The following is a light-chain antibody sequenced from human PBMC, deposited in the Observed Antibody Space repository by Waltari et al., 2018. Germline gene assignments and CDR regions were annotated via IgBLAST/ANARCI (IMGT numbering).Light chain of an antibody. CDR3: CSYVGSSLPYV. Sequence: QSALTQPASVSGSPGQSITISCSGVSSVVGTYNVVSWYQQHTGKGPKLSIYEGNKRPSGFAHRFSGSKSGNTASLTISGLQAEDEADYYCCSYVGSSLPYVFGRGTKVTVL. J-gene: IGLJ1*01. V-gene: IGLV2-23*01. CDR2: EGN. CDR1: SSVVGTYNV.